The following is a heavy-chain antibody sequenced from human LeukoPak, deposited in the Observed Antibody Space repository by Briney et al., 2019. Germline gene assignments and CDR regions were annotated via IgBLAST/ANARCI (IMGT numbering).Heavy chain of an antibody. J-gene: IGHJ6*03. D-gene: IGHD6-19*01. CDR2: INPNSGGT. V-gene: IGHV1-2*02. CDR1: GYTFTGYY. Sequence: ASVKVSCKASGYTFTGYYMHWVRQAPGQGLEWMGWINPNSGGTNYAQKFQGRVTMTRDTSISTAYMELSRLRSDDTAVYYCARDASSGWYELDYYYYMDVWGKGTTVTVSS. CDR3: ARDASSGWYELDYYYYMDV.